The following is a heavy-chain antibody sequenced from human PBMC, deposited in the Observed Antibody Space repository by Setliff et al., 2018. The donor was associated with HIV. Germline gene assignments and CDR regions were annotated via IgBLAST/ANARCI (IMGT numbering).Heavy chain of an antibody. CDR3: ARGRIYYDSSGYYYYYMDV. J-gene: IGHJ6*03. Sequence: SETLSLTCTVSGGSIGSNAYYLGWIHQHPGKGLEWIGSIFYTGITNSNPSLKSRVTISVDTSKNQFSLKMSSVTDADTAVYYCARGRIYYDSSGYYYYYMDVWGKGTTVTVSS. V-gene: IGHV4-39*07. CDR1: GGSIGSNAYY. CDR2: IFYTGIT. D-gene: IGHD3-22*01.